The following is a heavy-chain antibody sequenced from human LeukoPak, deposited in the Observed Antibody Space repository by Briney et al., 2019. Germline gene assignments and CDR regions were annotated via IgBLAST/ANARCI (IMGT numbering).Heavy chain of an antibody. D-gene: IGHD3-9*01. CDR2: IYTSGST. J-gene: IGHJ4*02. Sequence: SETLSLTCTVSGGSISSYYWSWIRQPAGKGLEWIGRIYTSGSTNYNPSLKSRVTMSVDTSKNQFSLKLSSVTAADTAVYYCARNADYDILTGYYSDYFDYWGQGTLVTVSS. V-gene: IGHV4-4*07. CDR1: GGSISSYY. CDR3: ARNADYDILTGYYSDYFDY.